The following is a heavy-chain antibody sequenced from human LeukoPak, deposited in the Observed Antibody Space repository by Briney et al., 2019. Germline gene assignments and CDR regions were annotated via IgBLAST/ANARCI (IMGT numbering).Heavy chain of an antibody. V-gene: IGHV3-33*01. CDR1: GFTFSSYG. CDR3: AREGMVRGLIDY. Sequence: PGGSLRLSCAASGFTFSSYGMHWVRQAPGKGLEWVAIIWYDGSNKYYADSVKGRFTISRDNPNSTLYLQMKSLRAEDTAVYYCAREGMVRGLIDYWGQGTLVTVSS. J-gene: IGHJ4*02. D-gene: IGHD3-10*01. CDR2: IWYDGSNK.